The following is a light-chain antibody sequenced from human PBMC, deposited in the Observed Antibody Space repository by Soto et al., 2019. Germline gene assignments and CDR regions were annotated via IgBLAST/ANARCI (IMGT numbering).Light chain of an antibody. J-gene: IGLJ2*01. V-gene: IGLV1-47*01. CDR3: ASWDDSLSAVV. Sequence: QSVLTQPPSASGTPGQRVTMSCSGSRSNIRLKYVYWYQLLPGAAPKLLIYRNNQRPSGVPDRFSGYNSGTSASLAISGLRSEEEAEYYCASWDDSLSAVVFGGGTKLTVL. CDR2: RNN. CDR1: RSNIRLKY.